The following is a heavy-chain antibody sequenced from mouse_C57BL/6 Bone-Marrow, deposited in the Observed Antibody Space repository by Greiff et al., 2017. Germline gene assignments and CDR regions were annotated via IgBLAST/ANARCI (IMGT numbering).Heavy chain of an antibody. CDR1: GYTFTSYW. Sequence: QVQLQQPGAELVKPGASVKLSCKASGYTFTSYWMHWVKQRPGQGLEWIGMLPPNSGSTNYNEKFKSKATLTVDKSSSTAYMQLSSLTSEDSAVYYCATLRWYFDVWGTGTTVTVSS. CDR3: ATLRWYFDV. D-gene: IGHD2-12*01. CDR2: LPPNSGST. V-gene: IGHV1-64*01. J-gene: IGHJ1*03.